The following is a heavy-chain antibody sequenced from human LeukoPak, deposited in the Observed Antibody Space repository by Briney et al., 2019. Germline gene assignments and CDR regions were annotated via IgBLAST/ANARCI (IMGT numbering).Heavy chain of an antibody. V-gene: IGHV1-24*01. J-gene: IGHJ6*03. Sequence: GASVKVSCKVSGYTLTELSMHWVRQAPGKGLEWMGGFDPEDGETIYAQKFQGRVTMTEDTSTDTAYMELSSLRSEDTAVYYCATYSGSYYPNYYYYMDVWGKGTTVTDSS. CDR1: GYTLTELS. CDR2: FDPEDGET. D-gene: IGHD1-26*01. CDR3: ATYSGSYYPNYYYYMDV.